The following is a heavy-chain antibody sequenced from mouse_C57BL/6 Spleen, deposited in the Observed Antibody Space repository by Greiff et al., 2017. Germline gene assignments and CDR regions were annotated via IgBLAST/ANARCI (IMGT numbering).Heavy chain of an antibody. CDR1: GFNIKDDY. J-gene: IGHJ3*01. V-gene: IGHV14-4*01. Sequence: EVQLQQSGAELVRPGASVKLSCTASGFNIKDDYMHWVKQRPEQGLEWIGWIDPENGDTEYASKFQGKATITADTSYNTAYLQLSSLTSEDTAVYYCTTVDSSGYSAWFAYWGQGTLVTVSA. D-gene: IGHD3-2*01. CDR3: TTVDSSGYSAWFAY. CDR2: IDPENGDT.